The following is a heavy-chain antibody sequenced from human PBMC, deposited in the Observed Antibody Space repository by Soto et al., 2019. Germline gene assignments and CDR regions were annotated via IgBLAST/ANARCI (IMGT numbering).Heavy chain of an antibody. CDR3: AKELIGYCGGYTFNIFQS. V-gene: IGHV3-30*18. CDR1: GFIFNSYD. D-gene: IGHD2-15*01. CDR2: LSHDRSKS. J-gene: IGHJ4*02. Sequence: QVQLIESGGGVVQPGRSLRLSGAASGFIFNSYDMHWVRQAPGKGLEWVAFLSHDRSKSFYADSLKVRLTMTRDNFNNTLYIEVHSLRAEDKAVYYCAKELIGYCGGYTFNIFQSRGQGTQVTVSS.